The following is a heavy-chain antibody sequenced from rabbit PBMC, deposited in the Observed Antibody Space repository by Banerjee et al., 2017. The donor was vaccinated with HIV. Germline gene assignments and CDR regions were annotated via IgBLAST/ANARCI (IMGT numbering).Heavy chain of an antibody. CDR1: GFSFTNYYC. V-gene: IGHV1S45*01. D-gene: IGHD6-1*01. CDR2: IADGSSGGT. Sequence: QQQLEESGGGLVKPGGTLTLTCTASGFSFTNYYCMCWVRQAPGKGLEWIACIADGSSGGTYYASWAKGRFTISKTSSTTVTLQMTSLTAADTATYFCARGGYTYAYGGYDYNTIDTFDPWGPGTLVTVS. CDR3: ARGGYTYAYGGYDYNTIDTFDP. J-gene: IGHJ2*01.